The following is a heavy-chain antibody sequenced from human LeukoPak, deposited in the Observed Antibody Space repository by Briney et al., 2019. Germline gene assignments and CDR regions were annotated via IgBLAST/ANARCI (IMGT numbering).Heavy chain of an antibody. CDR2: IYPGDSDT. V-gene: IGHV5-51*01. J-gene: IGHJ4*02. CDR1: GYSFPSYW. CDR3: ARQVPRMGATSGPHFDY. D-gene: IGHD1-26*01. Sequence: GESLKISCKGSGYSFPSYWIGWVRQMPGKGLEWMGIIYPGDSDTTYSPSFQGQVTISANKSITTAYLQWSSLKASDSAMYYCARQVPRMGATSGPHFDYWGQGTLVTVSS.